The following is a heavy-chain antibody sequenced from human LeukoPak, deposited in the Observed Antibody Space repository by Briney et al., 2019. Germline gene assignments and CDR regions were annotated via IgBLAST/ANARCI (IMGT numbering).Heavy chain of an antibody. Sequence: GGSLRLSCAVSGFTFSDSNMYWVRQAPGRGLEWLSFISSGGSTINYADSVKGRFTISRDNAKNSLYLQMNRLRAEDPATYYCLSVGRTDGYIYNDYWGQGTTVTVSS. J-gene: IGHJ4*02. V-gene: IGHV3-11*04. CDR2: ISSGGSTI. D-gene: IGHD1-1*01. CDR1: GFTFSDSN. CDR3: LSVGRTDGYIYNDY.